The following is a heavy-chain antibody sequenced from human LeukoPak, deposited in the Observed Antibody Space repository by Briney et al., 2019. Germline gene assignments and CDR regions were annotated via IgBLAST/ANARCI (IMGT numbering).Heavy chain of an antibody. CDR3: ARDGMY. D-gene: IGHD1-26*01. CDR2: ISYDGSNK. V-gene: IGHV3-30*04. CDR1: GFTFSSYA. Sequence: GGSLRLSCAASGFTFSSYAMHWVRQAPGKGLEWVAVISYDGSNKYYADSVKGRFTISRDNSKNTLYLQMNSLRAEDTAVYYCARDGMYWGQGTLVTVSS. J-gene: IGHJ4*02.